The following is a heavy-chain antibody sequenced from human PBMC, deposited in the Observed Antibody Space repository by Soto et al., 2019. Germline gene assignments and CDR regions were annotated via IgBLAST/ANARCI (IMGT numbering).Heavy chain of an antibody. CDR1: GGSFSGYY. CDR3: ASDGYSYGYTH. Sequence: QVQLQQWGAGLLKPSETLSLTCAVYGGSFSGYYWSWIRQPPGKGLEWIGEINHSGSTNYNPSLKSRVTISVDPSKNQFALKLSSVTAADTAVYYCASDGYSYGYTHWGQGTLVTVSS. V-gene: IGHV4-34*01. CDR2: INHSGST. J-gene: IGHJ4*02. D-gene: IGHD5-18*01.